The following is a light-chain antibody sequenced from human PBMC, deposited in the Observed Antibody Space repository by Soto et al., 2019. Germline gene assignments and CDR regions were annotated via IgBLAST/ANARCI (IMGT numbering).Light chain of an antibody. J-gene: IGLJ1*01. Sequence: QSVLTQPASVSGSPGQSINISCTGTSSDVGGYDFVSWYQHHPGKAPKLMIYDVNNRPSGISNRFSGSKSDNTASLTISGLQTEDEADYYCCSYTGSHTRVFGTGTKLTVL. CDR3: CSYTGSHTRV. V-gene: IGLV2-14*01. CDR1: SSDVGGYDF. CDR2: DVN.